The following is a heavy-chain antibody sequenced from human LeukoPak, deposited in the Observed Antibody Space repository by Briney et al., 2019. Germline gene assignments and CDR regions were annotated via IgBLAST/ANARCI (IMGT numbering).Heavy chain of an antibody. D-gene: IGHD3-3*01. CDR3: AAGDFRFLEWSSYFDY. J-gene: IGHJ4*02. V-gene: IGHV1-58*02. CDR1: GFTFTSSA. CDR2: IVVGSGNT. Sequence: TSVKVSCKASGFTFTSSAMQWVRQARGQRLEWIGWIVVGSGNTNYAQKFQERVTITRDMSTSTAYMELSSLRSEDTAVYYCAAGDFRFLEWSSYFDYWGQGTLVTVSS.